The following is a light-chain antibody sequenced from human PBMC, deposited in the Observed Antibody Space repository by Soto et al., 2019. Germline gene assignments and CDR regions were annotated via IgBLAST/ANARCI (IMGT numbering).Light chain of an antibody. Sequence: QSVLTQPASVSGSPGQSITISCTGTSRDVCGYNYVSWYQQYPGKAPKLMIYGVTNRPSGVSNRFSGSKTGNTASLTISGLQAEDEAYYYCFSHRRGDSHVFGTGTKVTVL. CDR1: SRDVCGYNY. CDR3: FSHRRGDSHV. CDR2: GVT. V-gene: IGLV2-14*01. J-gene: IGLJ1*01.